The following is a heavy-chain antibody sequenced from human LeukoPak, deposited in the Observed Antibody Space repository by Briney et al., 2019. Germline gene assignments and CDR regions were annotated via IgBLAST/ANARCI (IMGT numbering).Heavy chain of an antibody. CDR2: ISSNGGTT. CDR3: ARDYGDYKSDASDI. Sequence: GGSLRLSCAASGFTFSSYSMHWVRLAPGKGLEYVSIISSNGGTTYYADSVKGRFTISRDNSKNTLYLQMNSLRAEDTAVYYCARDYGDYKSDASDIWGQGTMVTVSS. J-gene: IGHJ3*02. V-gene: IGHV3-64*02. D-gene: IGHD4-17*01. CDR1: GFTFSSYS.